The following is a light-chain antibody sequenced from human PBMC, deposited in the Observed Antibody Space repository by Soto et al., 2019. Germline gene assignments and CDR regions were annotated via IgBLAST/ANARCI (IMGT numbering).Light chain of an antibody. V-gene: IGKV3-20*01. Sequence: EIVLTQSPGTLSLSPGERATLSCRASQSINNKYLAWYQQEPGQTPRLLIHGVSIRSTGIPDRFSGSGYGTDFTLTISRLEPEDFAVYYCQLYSGSPWTFGQGPKVEIK. J-gene: IGKJ1*01. CDR2: GVS. CDR3: QLYSGSPWT. CDR1: QSINNKY.